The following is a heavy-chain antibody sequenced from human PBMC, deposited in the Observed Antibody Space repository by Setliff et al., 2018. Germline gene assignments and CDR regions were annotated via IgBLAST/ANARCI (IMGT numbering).Heavy chain of an antibody. Sequence: SETVSLTCTVSGGSISSGGYYWSWIRQHPGKGLEWIGYIYYSGSTYYNPSLKSRVTISVDTSKNQFSLKLSSVTAADTAVYYCARVALVVVIRNAFDIWGQGTMVTVSS. CDR1: GGSISSGGYY. CDR2: IYYSGST. D-gene: IGHD2-21*01. J-gene: IGHJ3*02. CDR3: ARVALVVVIRNAFDI. V-gene: IGHV4-31*03.